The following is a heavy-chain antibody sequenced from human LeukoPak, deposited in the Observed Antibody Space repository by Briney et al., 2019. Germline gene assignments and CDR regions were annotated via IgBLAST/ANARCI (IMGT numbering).Heavy chain of an antibody. D-gene: IGHD4-17*01. CDR2: IYTSGST. J-gene: IGHJ5*02. Sequence: SETLSLTCTVSGGPISSYYWSWIRQPPGKGLEWIGYIYTSGSTNYNPSLKSRVTISVDTSKNQFSLKLSSVTAADTAVYYCARHEEDYGDGGWFDPWGQGTLVTVSS. V-gene: IGHV4-4*09. CDR1: GGPISSYY. CDR3: ARHEEDYGDGGWFDP.